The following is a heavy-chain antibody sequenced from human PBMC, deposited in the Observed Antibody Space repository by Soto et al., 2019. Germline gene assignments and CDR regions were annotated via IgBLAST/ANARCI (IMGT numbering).Heavy chain of an antibody. V-gene: IGHV4-31*03. Sequence: SDTLSLTCTVSGGSISSGGYYWSWIRQHPGKGLEWIGYIYYSGSTYYNPSLKSRVTISVDTSKNQFSLKLNSVTAADTAVYYCARWGGSSRPCDYWGQGTLVTVSS. J-gene: IGHJ4*02. CDR1: GGSISSGGYY. D-gene: IGHD6-6*01. CDR2: IYYSGST. CDR3: ARWGGSSRPCDY.